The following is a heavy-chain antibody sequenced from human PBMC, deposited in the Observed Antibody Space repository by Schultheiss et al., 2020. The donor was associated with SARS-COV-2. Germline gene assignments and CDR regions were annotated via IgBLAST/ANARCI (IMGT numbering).Heavy chain of an antibody. D-gene: IGHD5-12*01. Sequence: SETLSLTCTVSGGSISSYYWSWIRQPPGKGLEWIGYIYYSGSTNYNPSLKSRVTISVDTSKNQFSLKLSSVTAADTAVYYCARGGDIVATIYYYYGMDVWGQGTTVTVSS. V-gene: IGHV4-59*01. CDR3: ARGGDIVATIYYYYGMDV. J-gene: IGHJ6*02. CDR1: GGSISSYY. CDR2: IYYSGST.